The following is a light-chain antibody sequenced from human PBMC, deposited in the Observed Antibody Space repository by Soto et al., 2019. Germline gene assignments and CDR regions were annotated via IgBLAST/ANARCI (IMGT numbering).Light chain of an antibody. Sequence: IVMTHSPATLSVSPGERVTLSCRASESINRNLVWYQKRPGRAPRLVIYGASTRATGIPARFSGSGSGTDFTLTISSLQSEDLAVYYCQQCHNWPRTFGQGTKVDIK. V-gene: IGKV3-15*01. CDR1: ESINRN. J-gene: IGKJ1*01. CDR2: GAS. CDR3: QQCHNWPRT.